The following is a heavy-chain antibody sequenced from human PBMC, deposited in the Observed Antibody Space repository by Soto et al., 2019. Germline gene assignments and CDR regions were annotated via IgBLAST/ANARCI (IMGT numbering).Heavy chain of an antibody. V-gene: IGHV1-18*01. CDR1: GYNFTSYG. CDR3: ARDAAIGMNDY. CDR2: ISAYNGNT. Sequence: QVQLVQSGAEVKKPGASVKFSCKASGYNFTSYGLSWVRQAPGQGLEWMGWISAYNGNTKYAQKLQGRVTMTTDTSTSTAYMELRSLRSDDTAGYYCARDAAIGMNDYWGQGTLVTVSS. D-gene: IGHD1-20*01. J-gene: IGHJ4*02.